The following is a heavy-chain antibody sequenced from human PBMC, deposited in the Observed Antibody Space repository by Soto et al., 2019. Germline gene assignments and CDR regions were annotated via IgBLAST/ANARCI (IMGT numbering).Heavy chain of an antibody. CDR3: ASRSHYYYYMDV. Sequence: QLQLQESGPGLVKPSETLSLTCTVSGGSISSSSYYWGWIRQPPGKGLEWIGSIYYTGNTHYKSSLKSRVTISVDTSKNQFSLKLSSVTAADTAVYYCASRSHYYYYMDVWGKGTTVTVSS. V-gene: IGHV4-39*01. CDR1: GGSISSSSYY. CDR2: IYYTGNT. J-gene: IGHJ6*03.